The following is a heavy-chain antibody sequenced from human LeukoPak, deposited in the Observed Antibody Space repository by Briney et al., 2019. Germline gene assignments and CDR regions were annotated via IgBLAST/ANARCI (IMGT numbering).Heavy chain of an antibody. CDR1: GFTFNTYG. D-gene: IGHD6-13*01. Sequence: SGGSLRLSCAASGFTFNTYGIHWVRQAPGKGLEGVAIISSDGTNKYYADSVKGRFTISRDNTNNSLSLQMNILRPEDTALYYCGQDSEQQLINWAQGTLVTVSS. J-gene: IGHJ4*02. CDR2: ISSDGTNK. CDR3: GQDSEQQLIN. V-gene: IGHV3-30*18.